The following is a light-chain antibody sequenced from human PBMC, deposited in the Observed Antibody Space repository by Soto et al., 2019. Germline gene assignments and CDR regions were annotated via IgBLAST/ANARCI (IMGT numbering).Light chain of an antibody. Sequence: QSALTQPPSVSAAPGQRVTISCSGSSSNIATNYVSWYQHLPGAAPRNLLCDDNKRPSGIPDRFSASKYGTSATLDITGLQDGDDDDYYCGSWDTSLSAGVFGGGTKVTVL. V-gene: IGLV1-51*01. J-gene: IGLJ3*02. CDR3: GSWDTSLSAGV. CDR1: SSNIATNY. CDR2: DDN.